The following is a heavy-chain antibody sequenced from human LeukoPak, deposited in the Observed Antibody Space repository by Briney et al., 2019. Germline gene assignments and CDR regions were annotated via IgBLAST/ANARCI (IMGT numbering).Heavy chain of an antibody. Sequence: PSETLSLTCTVSGGSISSCSYYWGWIRQPPGKGLEWIGSIYYSGSTYYNPSLKSRVTISVDTSKNQFSLKLSSVTAADTAVYYCARHEITVVRGVIPYYFDYWGQGTLVTVSS. CDR3: ARHEITVVRGVIPYYFDY. CDR2: IYYSGST. J-gene: IGHJ4*02. V-gene: IGHV4-39*01. D-gene: IGHD3-10*01. CDR1: GGSISSCSYY.